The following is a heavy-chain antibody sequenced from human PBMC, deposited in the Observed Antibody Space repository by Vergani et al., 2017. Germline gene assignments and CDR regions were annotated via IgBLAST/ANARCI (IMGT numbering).Heavy chain of an antibody. D-gene: IGHD3-16*01. CDR3: ARWSSGGDY. CDR2: IHYSGTT. J-gene: IGHJ4*02. V-gene: IGHV4-59*12. Sequence: QVRLQESGPGLVKPSETLSLTFSFSGGSMSGYYWSWSRQPPGKGLEYLASIHYSGTTNYNPSLKSRLTISVDTSKNQFSLKLSSVTAADTAMYYCARWSSGGDYWGQGILVTVSA. CDR1: GGSMSGYY.